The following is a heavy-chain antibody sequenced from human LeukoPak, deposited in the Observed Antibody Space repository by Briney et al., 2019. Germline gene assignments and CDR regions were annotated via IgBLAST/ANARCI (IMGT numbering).Heavy chain of an antibody. CDR3: ARHVRGIVVAALDY. Sequence: SETLSLTCTVSGGSISSYYWSWIRHPPGKGLEWIGYIYYSGSTNYNPSLKSRVTISVDTSKNQFSLKLSSVTAADTAVYYCARHVRGIVVAALDYWGQGTLVTVSS. V-gene: IGHV4-59*08. J-gene: IGHJ4*02. D-gene: IGHD6-19*01. CDR2: IYYSGST. CDR1: GGSISSYY.